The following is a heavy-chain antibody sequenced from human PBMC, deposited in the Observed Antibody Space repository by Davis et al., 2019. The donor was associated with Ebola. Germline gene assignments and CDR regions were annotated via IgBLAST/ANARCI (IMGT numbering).Heavy chain of an antibody. CDR3: ARDVRGITGPSEY. CDR1: GYSFTDDV. CDR2: ISTYNGNT. V-gene: IGHV1-18*01. J-gene: IGHJ4*02. Sequence: ASVKVSCKASGYSFTDDVISWVRQAPGQGLEWMGWISTYNGNTNYAQKVQGRITMTTDTSTSTAYMELRSLRSDDTARYYCARDVRGITGPSEYWGQGTLVTVSS. D-gene: IGHD1-1*01.